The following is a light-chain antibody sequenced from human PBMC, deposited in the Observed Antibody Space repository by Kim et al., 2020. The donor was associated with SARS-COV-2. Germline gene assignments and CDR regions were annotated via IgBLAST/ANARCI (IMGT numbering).Light chain of an antibody. CDR1: SSDIGMNY. J-gene: IGLJ1*01. CDR2: DNG. CDR3: VTWDSSLSVGV. V-gene: IGLV1-51*01. Sequence: GEKVTISWSGSSSDIGMNYGSWYRHLPGTVPKLIIYDNGKRPLGIPDRFSGSKSGTSATLAITGLQTGDEADYYCVTWDSSLSVGVFGPGTKVTVL.